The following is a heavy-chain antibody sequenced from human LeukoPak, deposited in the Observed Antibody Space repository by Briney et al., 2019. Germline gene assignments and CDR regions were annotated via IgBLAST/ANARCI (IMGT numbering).Heavy chain of an antibody. V-gene: IGHV4-61*02. J-gene: IGHJ4*02. CDR1: GGSITSDNYY. CDR2: IFASGST. Sequence: PSQTLSLTCNVSGGSITSDNYYWSWIRQPAGKGLEWIGRIFASGSTNYNPSLKSRVTISVDTSNNQFSLKLSSVTAADTAVYYCARLFDRQWPFDYWGQGTLVTVSS. CDR3: ARLFDRQWPFDY. D-gene: IGHD6-19*01.